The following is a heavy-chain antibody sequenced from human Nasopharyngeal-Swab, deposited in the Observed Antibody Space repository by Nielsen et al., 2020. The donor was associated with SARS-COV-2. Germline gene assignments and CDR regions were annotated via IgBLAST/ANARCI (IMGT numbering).Heavy chain of an antibody. Sequence: GGSLRLSCAASGFTFSSYDMNWVRQAPGKGLKWVSFISSSGSTIYYADSVKGRFTISRDNAKNSLYLQMNSLRAEDTAVYYCATEERITMIVVVITKAFDIWGQGTMVTVS. D-gene: IGHD3-22*01. J-gene: IGHJ3*02. CDR2: ISSSGSTI. CDR3: ATEERITMIVVVITKAFDI. V-gene: IGHV3-48*03. CDR1: GFTFSSYD.